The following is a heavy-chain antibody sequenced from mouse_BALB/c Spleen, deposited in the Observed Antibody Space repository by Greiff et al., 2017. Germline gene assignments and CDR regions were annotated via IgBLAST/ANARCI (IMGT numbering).Heavy chain of an antibody. D-gene: IGHD2-4*01. CDR2: INPSTGYT. CDR1: GYTFTSYW. V-gene: IGHV1-7*01. CDR3: ARRGYYDYDEGAY. Sequence: QVHVKQSGAELAKPGASVKMSCKASGYTFTSYWMHWVQQRPGQGLEWIGYINPSTGYTEYNQKFKDKATLTADKSSSTAYMQLSSLTSEDSAVYYCARRGYYDYDEGAYWGQGTLVTVSA. J-gene: IGHJ3*01.